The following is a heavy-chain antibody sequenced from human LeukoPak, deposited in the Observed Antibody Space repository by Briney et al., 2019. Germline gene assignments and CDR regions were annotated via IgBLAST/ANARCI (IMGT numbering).Heavy chain of an antibody. CDR1: GGSFSGYY. V-gene: IGHV4-34*01. Sequence: SETLSLTCAVYGGSFSGYYWSWIRQPPGKGLEWIGEINHSGSTNYNPSLKSRVTISVDTYKNQSSLKMSSVAAADTAVYYCARGRGVTMVRGDIDTWGPGNPVTVSS. J-gene: IGHJ5*02. D-gene: IGHD3-10*01. CDR2: INHSGST. CDR3: ARGRGVTMVRGDIDT.